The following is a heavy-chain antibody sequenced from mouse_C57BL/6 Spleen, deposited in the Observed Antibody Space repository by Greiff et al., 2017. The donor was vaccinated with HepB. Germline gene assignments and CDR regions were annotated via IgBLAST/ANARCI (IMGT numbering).Heavy chain of an antibody. V-gene: IGHV1-64*01. D-gene: IGHD2-5*01. CDR2: IHPNSGST. CDR3: ARAYYSNYGDY. Sequence: QVQLQQPGAELVKPGASVKLSCKASGYTFTSYWMHWVKQRPGQSLEWIGMIHPNSGSTNYNEKFKSKATLTVDKSSSTAYMQLSSLTSEDSAVYYCARAYYSNYGDYWGQGTSVTVSS. J-gene: IGHJ4*01. CDR1: GYTFTSYW.